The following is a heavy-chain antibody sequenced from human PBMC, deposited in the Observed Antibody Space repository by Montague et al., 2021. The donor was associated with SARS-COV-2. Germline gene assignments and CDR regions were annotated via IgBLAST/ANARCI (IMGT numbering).Heavy chain of an antibody. Sequence: SETLSLTCAVYGGSFSGYYWCWIRQPPAKGLEWTGEISHSGSTNYNPSLKSRVTISIDTSTNQFSLMLSTVTAAATAVYYCARFAYQLLFIASYYGMDVWGQGTTVTVSS. CDR2: ISHSGST. D-gene: IGHD2-2*01. CDR3: ARFAYQLLFIASYYGMDV. CDR1: GGSFSGYY. J-gene: IGHJ6*02. V-gene: IGHV4-34*01.